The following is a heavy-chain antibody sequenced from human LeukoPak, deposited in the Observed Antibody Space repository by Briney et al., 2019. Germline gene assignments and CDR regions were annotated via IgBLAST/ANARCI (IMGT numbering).Heavy chain of an antibody. J-gene: IGHJ5*02. V-gene: IGHV1-69*04. CDR2: IISILGIA. CDR1: GGTFSSYA. Sequence: ASVKVSCKASGGTFSSYAISWVRQAPGQGLEWMGRIISILGIANYAQKFQGRVTITADKSTSTAYMELSSLRSEDTAVYYCARYLAYGDPNWFDPWGQGTLVTVSS. D-gene: IGHD4-17*01. CDR3: ARYLAYGDPNWFDP.